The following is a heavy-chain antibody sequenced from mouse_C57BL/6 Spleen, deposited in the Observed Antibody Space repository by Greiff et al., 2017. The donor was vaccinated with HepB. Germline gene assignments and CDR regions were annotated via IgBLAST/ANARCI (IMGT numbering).Heavy chain of an antibody. D-gene: IGHD2-2*01. CDR1: GYTFTDYN. J-gene: IGHJ4*01. CDR3: AKGGYEDYAMDY. CDR2: INPNNGGT. Sequence: VQLQQSGPELVKPGASVKISCKASGYTFTDYNMDWVKQSHGKSLEWIGDINPNNGGTIYNQKFKGKATLTVDKSSSTAYMELRSLTSEDTAVYYCAKGGYEDYAMDYWGQGTSVTVSS. V-gene: IGHV1-18*01.